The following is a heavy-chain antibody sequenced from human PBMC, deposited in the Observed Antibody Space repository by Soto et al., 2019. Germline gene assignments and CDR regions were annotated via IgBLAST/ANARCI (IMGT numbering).Heavy chain of an antibody. J-gene: IGHJ6*02. D-gene: IGHD3-10*01. V-gene: IGHV1-69*01. CDR1: GGTFSSYA. Sequence: QVQLVQSGAEVKKPGSSVKVSCKASGGTFSSYAISWVRQAPGQGLEWMGGIIPIFGTANYAQKFQGSVTITADEATTTAYMELSSLRSDDTAVYYCARVLWFGDGLCSRVMDVWGQGTTVTVSS. CDR2: IIPIFGTA. CDR3: ARVLWFGDGLCSRVMDV.